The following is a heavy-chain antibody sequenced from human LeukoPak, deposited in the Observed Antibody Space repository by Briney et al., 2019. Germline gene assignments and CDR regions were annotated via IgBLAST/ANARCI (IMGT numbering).Heavy chain of an antibody. J-gene: IGHJ4*02. CDR1: GGTFSSYA. D-gene: IGHD2-21*02. CDR2: IIPIFGTA. CDR3: ARLISCGGDCYYFGY. V-gene: IGHV1-69*06. Sequence: VASVKVSCKASGGTFSSYAISWVRQAPGQGLEWMGGIIPIFGTANYAQKFQGRVTITADKSTSTAYMELSSLRSEDTAVYYCARLISCGGDCYYFGYWGQGTLVTVSS.